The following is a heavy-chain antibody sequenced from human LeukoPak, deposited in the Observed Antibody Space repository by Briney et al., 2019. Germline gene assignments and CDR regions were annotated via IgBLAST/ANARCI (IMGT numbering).Heavy chain of an antibody. CDR1: GYTFTSYG. CDR3: ARDLGYGSGSYYGGGDY. Sequence: APVKVSCKASGYTFTSYGISWVRQAPGQGLEWMGWISAYNGNTNYAQKLQGRVTMTTDTSTSTAYMELRSLRSDDTAVYYCARDLGYGSGSYYGGGDYWGQGTLVTVSS. CDR2: ISAYNGNT. D-gene: IGHD3-10*01. J-gene: IGHJ4*02. V-gene: IGHV1-18*04.